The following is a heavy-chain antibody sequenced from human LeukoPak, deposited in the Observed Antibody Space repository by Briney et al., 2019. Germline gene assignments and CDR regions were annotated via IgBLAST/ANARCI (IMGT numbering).Heavy chain of an antibody. V-gene: IGHV4-59*01. CDR1: GGSISSYY. D-gene: IGHD5-24*01. CDR3: ARVYRRDGYSHYFDY. CDR2: IYYSGST. J-gene: IGHJ4*02. Sequence: SETLSLTCTVSGGSISSYYWSWIRQPPGKGLEWIGYIYYSGSTNYNPSLKSRVTISVDTSKNQFSLKLSSVTAADTAVYYCARVYRRDGYSHYFDYWGQGTLVTVS.